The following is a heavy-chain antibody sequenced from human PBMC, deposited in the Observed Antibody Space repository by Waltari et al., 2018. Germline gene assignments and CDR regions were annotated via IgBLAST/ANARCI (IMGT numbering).Heavy chain of an antibody. V-gene: IGHV4-38-2*02. J-gene: IGHJ6*03. CDR2: IYHGGSA. Sequence: QVQVQESGPGLVKPSETLSLTCTVSGYSISSCYYWAWVRQPPGKGLEWIGSIYHGGSAYYNPSLKSRVTISVETSKNQFSLRLSSVTAADTAVYYCARGATLELLDYYYYMDVWGRGTTVTVSS. D-gene: IGHD1-7*01. CDR1: GYSISSCYY. CDR3: ARGATLELLDYYYYMDV.